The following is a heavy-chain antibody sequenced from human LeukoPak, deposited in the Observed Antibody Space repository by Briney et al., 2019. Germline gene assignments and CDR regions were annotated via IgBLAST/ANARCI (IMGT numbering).Heavy chain of an antibody. D-gene: IGHD6-19*01. CDR3: ARDLALAGTNYFDF. CDR2: VFHSGNT. CDR1: GDSISSNEW. Sequence: SATLSLTCSVSGDSISSNEWWSSVRQPPGKGLEWIGEVFHSGNTNFNPSLKSRPTIYIDKSTNQFSLEVTSVPAADTAIYYCARDLALAGTNYFDFWGQGVLVTVSS. J-gene: IGHJ4*02. V-gene: IGHV4-4*02.